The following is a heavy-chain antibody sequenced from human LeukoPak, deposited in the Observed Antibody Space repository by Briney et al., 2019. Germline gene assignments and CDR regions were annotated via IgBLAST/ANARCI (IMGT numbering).Heavy chain of an antibody. CDR3: ARDQSSIAVAGTKDY. CDR1: GFSVASYA. Sequence: GRSMTLSCAASGFSVASYAIDWDRHAQGKVLGWVAVIPYFGSNKSYTGSVKEPCTISRDNSKNTLYLQMNSLRAEDTSVYDCARDQSSIAVAGTKDYWGQGTLVTVSS. D-gene: IGHD6-19*01. J-gene: IGHJ4*02. CDR2: IPYFGSNK. V-gene: IGHV3-30-3*01.